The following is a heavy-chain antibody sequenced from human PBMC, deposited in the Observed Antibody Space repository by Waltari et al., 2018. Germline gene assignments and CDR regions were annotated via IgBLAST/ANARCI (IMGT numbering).Heavy chain of an antibody. CDR2: ISAYNGNT. CDR1: GYTFTSYG. CDR3: ARDGAQWLALGSRGDAFDI. D-gene: IGHD6-19*01. Sequence: QVQLVQSGAEVKKPGASVKVSCKASGYTFTSYGISWVRQVPGQGLEWMGWISAYNGNTNNAQKLQGRVTMTTDTSTSTAYMELRSLRSDDTAVYYCARDGAQWLALGSRGDAFDIWGQGTMVTVSS. J-gene: IGHJ3*02. V-gene: IGHV1-18*01.